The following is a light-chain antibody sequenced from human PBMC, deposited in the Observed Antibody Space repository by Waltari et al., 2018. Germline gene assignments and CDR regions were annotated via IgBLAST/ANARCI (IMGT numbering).Light chain of an antibody. CDR3: QQYNNWPTWT. Sequence: EIVMTQSPATRSVSPGERATLSCRASQSVSRNLAWYQQKPGQAPRLLIYGSSTRATGIPARFSGSGSGTEFTLTISSLQSEDFAVYYCQQYNNWPTWTFGQGTKVEIK. CDR1: QSVSRN. V-gene: IGKV3-15*01. J-gene: IGKJ1*01. CDR2: GSS.